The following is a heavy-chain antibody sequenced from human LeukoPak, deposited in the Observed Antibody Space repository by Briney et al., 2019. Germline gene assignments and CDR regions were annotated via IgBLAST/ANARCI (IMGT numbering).Heavy chain of an antibody. J-gene: IGHJ3*02. CDR2: SNSDGSAT. V-gene: IGHV3-74*01. CDR3: AGVITGAFDI. D-gene: IGHD3-22*01. CDR1: GFTFSSYW. Sequence: SGGSLRLSCAGSGFTFSSYWMHWVRQAPGKGLVWVARSNSDGSATSYADSVKGRFTISRDNAKNTVYMQMNSLRAEDTAVYYCAGVITGAFDIWGQGTMVTVSS.